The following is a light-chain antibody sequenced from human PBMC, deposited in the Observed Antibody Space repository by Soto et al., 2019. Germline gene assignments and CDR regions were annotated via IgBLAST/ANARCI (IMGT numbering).Light chain of an antibody. V-gene: IGKV3-20*01. Sequence: EVVLTQSPGTLSLSPGEGATLSCRASQSVRGSSLAWYQQKPGQAPRLLIYSVSSRATGIPDRFSGSGSGTDFTLTISRLEPEDFAGYYCQQYGALPVTFGPGITVDIK. CDR2: SVS. CDR1: QSVRGSS. CDR3: QQYGALPVT. J-gene: IGKJ3*01.